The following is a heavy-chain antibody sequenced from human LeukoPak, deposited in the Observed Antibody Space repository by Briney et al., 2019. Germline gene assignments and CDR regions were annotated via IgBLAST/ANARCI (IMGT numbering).Heavy chain of an antibody. CDR1: GFTFSSYG. D-gene: IGHD1-26*01. CDR3: AKKGASYTVNYYYYYMDV. Sequence: AGGSLRLSCAASGFTFSSYGMHWVRQAPGKGLEWVAVISYDGGNKYYADSVKGRFTISRDNSENTLYLQMNSLRPEDSAVYYCAKKGASYTVNYYYYYMDVWGKGTTVTVSS. CDR2: ISYDGGNK. J-gene: IGHJ6*03. V-gene: IGHV3-30*18.